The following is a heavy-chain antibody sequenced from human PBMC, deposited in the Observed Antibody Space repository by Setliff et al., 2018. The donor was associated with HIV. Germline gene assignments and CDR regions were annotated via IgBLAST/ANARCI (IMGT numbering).Heavy chain of an antibody. Sequence: SETLSLTCSVSGVSMTNNYWTWIRQSPGKGREWIGHVHYSGSTRYNPPLTGRVSFSIDPSTNQFSLKLTSVTAADTAVYYCARDRRGSGSFFPSWFDPWGQGTLVTVSS. CDR2: VHYSGST. CDR1: GVSMTNNY. CDR3: ARDRRGSGSFFPSWFDP. V-gene: IGHV4-59*12. D-gene: IGHD3-10*01. J-gene: IGHJ5*02.